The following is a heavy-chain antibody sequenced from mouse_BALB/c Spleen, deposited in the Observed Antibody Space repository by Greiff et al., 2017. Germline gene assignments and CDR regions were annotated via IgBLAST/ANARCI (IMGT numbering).Heavy chain of an antibody. V-gene: IGHV1-15*01. CDR3: TRPDWYFDV. J-gene: IGHJ1*01. Sequence: LVESGAELVRPGASVTLSCKASGYTFTDYEMHWVKQTPVHGLEWIGAIDPETGGTAYNQKFKGKATLTADKSSSTAYMELRSLTSEDSAVYYCTRPDWYFDVWGAGTTVTVSS. CDR1: GYTFTDYE. CDR2: IDPETGGT.